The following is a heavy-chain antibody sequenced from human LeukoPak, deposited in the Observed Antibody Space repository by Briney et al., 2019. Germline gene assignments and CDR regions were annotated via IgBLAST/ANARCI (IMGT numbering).Heavy chain of an antibody. CDR3: ARVYGDSSSWYDY. V-gene: IGHV1-2*02. Sequence: GASVKVSCKASGYTFTGYYMHWVRQAPGQGLEWMGWINPNSGGTNYAQKFQGRVTMTRDTPISTAYMELSRLRSDDTAVYYCARVYGDSSSWYDYWGQGTLVTVSS. J-gene: IGHJ4*02. D-gene: IGHD6-13*01. CDR2: INPNSGGT. CDR1: GYTFTGYY.